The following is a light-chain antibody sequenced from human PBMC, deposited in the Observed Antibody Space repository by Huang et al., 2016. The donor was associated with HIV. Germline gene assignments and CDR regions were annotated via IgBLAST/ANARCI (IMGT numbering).Light chain of an antibody. CDR3: HQYSSSPLT. Sequence: EIVLTQSPATLSLSPGERATLSCGASQSVSNNYLAWYQHKPGLAPRLLIYDSSTRATGTPDRFSGSASGTGFTLTIHRLEPEDFAVYYCHQYSSSPLTFGGGTKVEIK. CDR1: QSVSNNY. CDR2: DSS. V-gene: IGKV3D-20*01. J-gene: IGKJ4*01.